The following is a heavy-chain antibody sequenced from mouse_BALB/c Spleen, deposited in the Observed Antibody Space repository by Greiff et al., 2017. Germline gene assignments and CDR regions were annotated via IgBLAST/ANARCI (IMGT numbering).Heavy chain of an antibody. D-gene: IGHD2-14*01. J-gene: IGHJ3*01. CDR2: IDPANGNT. CDR1: GFNIKDTY. V-gene: IGHV14-3*02. Sequence: EVQVVESGAELVKPGASVKLSCTASGFNIKDTYMHWVKQRPEQGLEWIGRIDPANGNTKYDPKFQGKATITADTSSNTAYLQLSSLTSEDTAVYYCARSGRYDSWFAYWGQGTLVTVSA. CDR3: ARSGRYDSWFAY.